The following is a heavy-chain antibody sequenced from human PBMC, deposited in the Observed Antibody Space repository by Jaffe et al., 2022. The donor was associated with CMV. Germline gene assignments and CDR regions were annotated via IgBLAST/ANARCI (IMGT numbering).Heavy chain of an antibody. V-gene: IGHV3-11*01. CDR1: GFTFSDYY. CDR3: ARDLPLRYFDWVPEWWGEDRDYYYYGMDV. CDR2: ISSSGSTI. Sequence: QVQLVESGGGLVKPGGSLRLSCAASGFTFSDYYMSWIRQAPGKGLEWVSYISSSGSTIYYADSVKGRFTISRDNAKNSLYLQMNSLRAEDTAVYYCARDLPLRYFDWVPEWWGEDRDYYYYGMDVWGQGTTVTVSS. D-gene: IGHD3-9*01. J-gene: IGHJ6*02.